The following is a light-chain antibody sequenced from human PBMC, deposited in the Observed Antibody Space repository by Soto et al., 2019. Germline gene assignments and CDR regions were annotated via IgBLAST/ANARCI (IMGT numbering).Light chain of an antibody. Sequence: QSVLTQPASLSGSPGQSITISCTGTSSDVGGYNRVSWHQHHPGKAPKLLIYEVNNRPSGVSNRFSASKSGNTASLTISGLQAEDEADYYCSSFTSGRTWVFGGGTKVTVL. J-gene: IGLJ3*02. V-gene: IGLV2-14*01. CDR3: SSFTSGRTWV. CDR1: SSDVGGYNR. CDR2: EVN.